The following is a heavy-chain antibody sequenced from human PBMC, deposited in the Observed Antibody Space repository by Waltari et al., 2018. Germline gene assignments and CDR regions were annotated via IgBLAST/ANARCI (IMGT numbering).Heavy chain of an antibody. Sequence: QVQLVQSGAEVKKPGASVKVSCKASGYTFTGYYMHWVRQAPGQGLEWMGWINPNSGGTNYAQKFQGRVTMTRDTSISTAYMELSRLRSDDTAVYYCAREKVEHHPPGWFDPWGQGTLVTVSS. CDR1: GYTFTGYY. J-gene: IGHJ5*02. CDR2: INPNSGGT. V-gene: IGHV1-2*02. CDR3: AREKVEHHPPGWFDP. D-gene: IGHD1-1*01.